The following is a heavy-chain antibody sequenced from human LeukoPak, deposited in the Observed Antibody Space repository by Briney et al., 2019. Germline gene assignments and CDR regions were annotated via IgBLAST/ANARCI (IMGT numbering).Heavy chain of an antibody. J-gene: IGHJ4*02. V-gene: IGHV1-18*01. Sequence: GASVKVSCKTSGYSFNFYGITGVRQVAGQGLEWMGWISAQHGQTEYAPKLQERVSMTTDTYTNTAYMELRRLRSDDTAVYYCAGSLGYCTSNSCYSKYWGQGTLVTVSS. CDR2: ISAQHGQT. D-gene: IGHD2-2*01. CDR1: GYSFNFYG. CDR3: AGSLGYCTSNSCYSKY.